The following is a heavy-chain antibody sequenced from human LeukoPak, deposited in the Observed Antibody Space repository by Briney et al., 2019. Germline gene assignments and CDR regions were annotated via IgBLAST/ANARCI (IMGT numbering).Heavy chain of an antibody. Sequence: GGSLRLSCAASGFTFDDYGMSWVRQAPGKGLEWVSGINWNGGSTGYADSVKGRSTISRDNAKNSLYLQMNSLRAEDTALYYCARDDCSGGSCYFDYWGQGTLVTVSS. CDR2: INWNGGST. J-gene: IGHJ4*02. V-gene: IGHV3-20*04. CDR3: ARDDCSGGSCYFDY. D-gene: IGHD2-15*01. CDR1: GFTFDDYG.